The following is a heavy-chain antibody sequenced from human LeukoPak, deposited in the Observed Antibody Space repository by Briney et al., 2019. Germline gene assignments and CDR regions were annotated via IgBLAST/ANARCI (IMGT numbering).Heavy chain of an antibody. J-gene: IGHJ4*02. CDR1: GFTVSSNY. CDR2: IYSGGST. Sequence: GGSLRLSCAASGFTVSSNYMSWVRQAPGKGLEWVSVIYSGGSTYYAESVTGRFTISRDNSKNTLYLKMNSLRAEDTAVYYCARAPYFAYWGQGTLVTVSS. V-gene: IGHV3-66*01. CDR3: ARAPYFAY.